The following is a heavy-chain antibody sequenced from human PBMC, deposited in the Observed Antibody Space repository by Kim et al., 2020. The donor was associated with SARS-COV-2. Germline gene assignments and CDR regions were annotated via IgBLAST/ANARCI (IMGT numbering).Heavy chain of an antibody. Sequence: SETLSLTCTVSGVSITNFYWSWIRQPPGKGLEWLGYVSYSGRPRSIVNPALKARVTMALDTSTNRFSLNLTSVTDADTAIYYFACAPEDWCQGVLVTCSS. CDR1: GVSITNFY. D-gene: IGHD2-15*01. V-gene: IGHV4-59*03. CDR3: ACAPED. J-gene: IGHJ4*02. CDR2: VSYSGRPRS.